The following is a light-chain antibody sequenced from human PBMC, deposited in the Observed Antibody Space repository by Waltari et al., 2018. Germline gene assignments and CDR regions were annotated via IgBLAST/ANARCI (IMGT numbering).Light chain of an antibody. CDR1: QSISSW. Sequence: DIQMTQSPSTLSASVGDRVTITCRASQSISSWLAWYQQKTGKAPKLLIYKASSLESGVPSRFSGSGSGTEFTLTIRSLQPDDFATYYCQQYNSYPETFGQGTKVEIK. CDR2: KAS. CDR3: QQYNSYPET. J-gene: IGKJ1*01. V-gene: IGKV1-5*03.